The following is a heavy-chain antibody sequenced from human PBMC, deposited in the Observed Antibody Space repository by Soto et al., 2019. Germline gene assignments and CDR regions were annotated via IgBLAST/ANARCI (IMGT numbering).Heavy chain of an antibody. CDR2: IYYSGST. D-gene: IGHD3-16*01. CDR1: GGSVSSGSYY. Sequence: SETLSLTCTVSGGSVSSGSYYWSWIRQPPGKGLEWIGYIYYSGSTNYNPSLKSRVTISVDTSKNQFSLKLSSVTAADTAVYYCARESGGVDYWGQGTLVTVSS. CDR3: ARESGGVDY. V-gene: IGHV4-61*01. J-gene: IGHJ4*02.